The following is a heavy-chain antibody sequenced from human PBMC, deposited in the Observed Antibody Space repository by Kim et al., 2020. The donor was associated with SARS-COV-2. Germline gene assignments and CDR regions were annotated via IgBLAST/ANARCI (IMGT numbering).Heavy chain of an antibody. Sequence: GSLRLSCAASGFTFSRRAMSWVRQVPGKGLEWIASVNNNNNPYYADSVKGRFTVSRDITKDTLYLQMNSLRADDTALYYCAKDHPSSGWPTFDSWGQGT. CDR3: AKDHPSSGWPTFDS. CDR2: VNNNNNP. V-gene: IGHV3-23*05. D-gene: IGHD6-19*01. J-gene: IGHJ4*02. CDR1: GFTFSRRA.